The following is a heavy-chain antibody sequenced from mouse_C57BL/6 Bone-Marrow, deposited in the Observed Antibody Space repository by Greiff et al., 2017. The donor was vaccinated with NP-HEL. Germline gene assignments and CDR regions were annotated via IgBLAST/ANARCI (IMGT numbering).Heavy chain of an antibody. J-gene: IGHJ1*03. V-gene: IGHV1-52*01. Sequence: QVQLQQPGAELVRPGSSVKLSCKASGYTFTSYWMHWVKQRPIQGLEWIGNIDPSDSETHYNQKFKDKATLTVDKSSSTAYMQLSSLTSEDSAVYYCARFDYYGSSFPYWYFDVWGTGTTVTVSS. CDR3: ARFDYYGSSFPYWYFDV. D-gene: IGHD1-1*01. CDR1: GYTFTSYW. CDR2: IDPSDSET.